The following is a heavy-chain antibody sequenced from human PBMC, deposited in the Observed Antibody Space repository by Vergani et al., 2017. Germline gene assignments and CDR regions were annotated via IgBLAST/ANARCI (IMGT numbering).Heavy chain of an antibody. V-gene: IGHV4-34*01. CDR1: GGSFSGYY. CDR3: ARGIRYCSGGSCYLTPLDY. J-gene: IGHJ4*02. CDR2: INHSGST. Sequence: QVQLQQWGAGLLKPSETLSLTCAVYGGSFSGYYWSWIRQPPGKGLEWFGEINHSGSTNYNPSLKSRVTIAVDTSKNQFSLKLSSVTAADTAVYYCARGIRYCSGGSCYLTPLDYWGQGTLVTVSS. D-gene: IGHD2-15*01.